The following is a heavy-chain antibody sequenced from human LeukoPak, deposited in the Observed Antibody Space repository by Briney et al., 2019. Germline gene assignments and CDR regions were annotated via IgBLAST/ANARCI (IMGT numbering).Heavy chain of an antibody. Sequence: PSETLSLTCTVSGGSISSGGYYWSWIRQHPGTGLKWIGYIYYSGSTYYNPSLKSRVTISVDTSKNQFSLKLSSVTVADTAVYYCARLRSGWYYFDYWGQGALVTLSA. J-gene: IGHJ4*02. D-gene: IGHD6-13*01. CDR1: GGSISSGGYY. CDR2: IYYSGST. V-gene: IGHV4-31*03. CDR3: ARLRSGWYYFDY.